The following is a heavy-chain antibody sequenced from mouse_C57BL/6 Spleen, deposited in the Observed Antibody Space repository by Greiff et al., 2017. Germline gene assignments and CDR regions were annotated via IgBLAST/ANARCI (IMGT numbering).Heavy chain of an antibody. CDR2: IYPGDGDT. Sequence: QVQLQQSGPELVKPGASVTISCKASGYAFSSSWMNWVKQRPGKGLEWIGRIYPGDGDTNYNGKFKGKATLTADKSSSTAYMQLSSLTSEDSAVYFCARDGSSGYDAMDYWGQGTSVTVSS. CDR3: ARDGSSGYDAMDY. J-gene: IGHJ4*01. CDR1: GYAFSSSW. V-gene: IGHV1-82*01. D-gene: IGHD1-3*01.